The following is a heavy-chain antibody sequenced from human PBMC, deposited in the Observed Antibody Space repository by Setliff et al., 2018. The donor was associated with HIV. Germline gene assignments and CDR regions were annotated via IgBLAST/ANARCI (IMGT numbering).Heavy chain of an antibody. D-gene: IGHD1-26*01. Sequence: SVKVSCKASGGTFSSYAISWVRQAPGQGLEWMGGIIPIFGTANYAQKFQGRVTITADKSTSTAYMERSSLRTEDTAGYYCGRRGWGGTTSLVGLDYWGQGTLVTVSS. V-gene: IGHV1-69*06. J-gene: IGHJ4*02. CDR3: GRRGWGGTTSLVGLDY. CDR2: IIPIFGTA. CDR1: GGTFSSYA.